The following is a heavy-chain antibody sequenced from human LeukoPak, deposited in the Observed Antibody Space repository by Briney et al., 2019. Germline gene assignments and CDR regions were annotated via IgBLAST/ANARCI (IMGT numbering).Heavy chain of an antibody. D-gene: IGHD3-22*01. CDR2: INSNGRST. CDR1: GFTFSSYW. CDR3: ARAQTDYYDSSGYYYFDAFDI. V-gene: IGHV3-74*01. Sequence: PGGSLRLSCAASGFTFSSYWMYWVRQVPGKGLVWVSRINSNGRSTNYADSVKGRFTISRDNAKNTLYLQMNSLRAEDTAVYYCARAQTDYYDSSGYYYFDAFDIWGQGTMVTVSS. J-gene: IGHJ3*02.